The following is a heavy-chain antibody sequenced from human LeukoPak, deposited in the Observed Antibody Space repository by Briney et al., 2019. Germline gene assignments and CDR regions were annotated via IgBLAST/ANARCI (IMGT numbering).Heavy chain of an antibody. CDR2: IKQAGSEK. V-gene: IGHV3-7*01. J-gene: IGHJ5*02. Sequence: GGSLRLSCAASGFTLSSYWMSWVRQAPGKGLEWVANIKQAGSEKFYVDSVKGRFTISRDNAKNSLYLQMNSLRAEDTAVYYCARNPAARPSWFDPWGRGTLVTVSS. CDR3: ARNPAARPSWFDP. D-gene: IGHD6-6*01. CDR1: GFTLSSYW.